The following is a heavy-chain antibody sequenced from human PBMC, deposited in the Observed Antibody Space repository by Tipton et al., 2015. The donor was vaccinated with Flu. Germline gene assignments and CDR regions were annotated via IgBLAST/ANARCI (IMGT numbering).Heavy chain of an antibody. Sequence: QLVQSGAEVKKPGASVKVSCKASGYTFTGDYMHWVRQAPGQGLEWMGRISGYDGDTNYAEKLQGRVTMTTDTSTNTAYMELRSLKSDDTAMYYCARDRGSYNIHLEYHYYYGMDVWGQGTTVTVSS. CDR3: ARDRGSYNIHLEYHYYYGMDV. V-gene: IGHV1-18*04. CDR2: ISGYDGDT. J-gene: IGHJ6*02. D-gene: IGHD1-26*01. CDR1: GYTFTGDY.